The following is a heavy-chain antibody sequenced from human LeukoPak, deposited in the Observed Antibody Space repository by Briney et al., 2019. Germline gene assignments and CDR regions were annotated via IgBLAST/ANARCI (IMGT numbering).Heavy chain of an antibody. J-gene: IGHJ4*02. V-gene: IGHV4-4*07. D-gene: IGHD2-2*01. CDR2: IYTSGST. CDR3: ARGLVVPAAFDY. Sequence: PSETLSLTCTVYGGSISSYYWIWIRQPAGKGLEWIGRIYTSGSTNYNPSLKSRVPMSVDTSKNQFSLKLSSVTAADTAVYYCARGLVVPAAFDYWGQGTLVTVSS. CDR1: GGSISSYY.